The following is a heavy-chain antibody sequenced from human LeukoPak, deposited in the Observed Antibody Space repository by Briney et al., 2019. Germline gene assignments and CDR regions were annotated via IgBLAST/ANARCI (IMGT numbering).Heavy chain of an antibody. D-gene: IGHD6-13*01. Sequence: SETLSLTCTVSGASIRNYYWSWIRQSPGKGQEWIGYIYYSGSTNYNPSLESRVAMSVDTSKNQFSLRLSSVTAADTAIYYCARRYSSSWYVGFFDPWGQGTLVTVSS. CDR2: IYYSGST. CDR3: ARRYSSSWYVGFFDP. J-gene: IGHJ5*02. CDR1: GASIRNYY. V-gene: IGHV4-59*08.